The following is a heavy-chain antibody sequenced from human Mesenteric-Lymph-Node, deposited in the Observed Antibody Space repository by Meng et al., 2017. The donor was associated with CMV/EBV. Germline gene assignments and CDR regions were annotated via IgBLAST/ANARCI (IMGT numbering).Heavy chain of an antibody. Sequence: GESLKISCAASGFTFSSYGMHWVRQAPGKGLEWVAFIRYDGSNKYYADSVKGRFTISRDNAKNSLYLQVNSLRAEDTAVYYCVRGGSYFQDWGQGTLVTVSS. V-gene: IGHV3-30*02. CDR1: GFTFSSYG. J-gene: IGHJ1*01. CDR3: VRGGSYFQD. CDR2: IRYDGSNK. D-gene: IGHD1-26*01.